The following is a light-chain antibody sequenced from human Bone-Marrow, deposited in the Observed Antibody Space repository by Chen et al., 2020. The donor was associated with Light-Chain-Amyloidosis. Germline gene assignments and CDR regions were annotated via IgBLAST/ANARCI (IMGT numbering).Light chain of an antibody. CDR1: DFDIGSNP. CDR2: GQN. CDR3: AGWDDALTGWP. Sequence: QSMLTQPPSASGTPGQRISISCSGSDFDIGSNPVSWFQHVPETAPKLLIYGQNLRPAGVPDRFSGSKAGTSASLAISGLQSEDEATYFCAGWDDALTGWPFGAGTKLSVL. J-gene: IGLJ2*01. V-gene: IGLV1-44*01.